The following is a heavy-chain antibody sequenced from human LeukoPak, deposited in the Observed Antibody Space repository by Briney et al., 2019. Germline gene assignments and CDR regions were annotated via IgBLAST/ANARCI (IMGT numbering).Heavy chain of an antibody. CDR3: TKEGGDYYDSSSYLDY. V-gene: IGHV3-11*04. D-gene: IGHD3-22*01. CDR2: ITNSGSRM. CDR1: GFTFSDYY. Sequence: PGGSLRLSCAASGFTFSDYYMSWIRQAPGKGLEWVSYITNSGSRMYYTDSVKGRFTISRDNAKKSLYLQMNSLRAEDTAVYYCTKEGGDYYDSSSYLDYWGRGTLVTVSS. J-gene: IGHJ4*02.